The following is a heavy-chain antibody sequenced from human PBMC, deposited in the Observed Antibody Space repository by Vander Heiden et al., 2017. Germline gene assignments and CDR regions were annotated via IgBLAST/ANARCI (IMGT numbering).Heavy chain of an antibody. V-gene: IGHV1-69*01. Sequence: QVQLVQSGAEVKKPGSSVKVSCKASGGTFSSYAISWVRQAPGQGLEWMGGIIPIFGTANYAQKFQGRVTITADESTSTAYMKLSSLGSEDTAEYYCAGVGIKRWFDPWGQGTLVTVSS. CDR2: IIPIFGTA. CDR3: AGVGIKRWFDP. J-gene: IGHJ5*02. CDR1: GGTFSSYA. D-gene: IGHD2-15*01.